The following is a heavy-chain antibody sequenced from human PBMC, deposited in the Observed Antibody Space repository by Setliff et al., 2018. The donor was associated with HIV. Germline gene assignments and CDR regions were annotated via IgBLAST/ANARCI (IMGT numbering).Heavy chain of an antibody. CDR1: GDSFGGSH. Sequence: SETLSLTCAVYGDSFGGSHWTWIRQPPGKGLEWIGEINQSGSTKYNPSLSGRVSISIDKSKNQFYLKLSPLTAADTAVYFCARGRWRSGHQNYYLDTWAQVTLFTV. D-gene: IGHD3-16*01. CDR3: ARGRWRSGHQNYYLDT. J-gene: IGHJ4*02. V-gene: IGHV4-34*01. CDR2: INQSGST.